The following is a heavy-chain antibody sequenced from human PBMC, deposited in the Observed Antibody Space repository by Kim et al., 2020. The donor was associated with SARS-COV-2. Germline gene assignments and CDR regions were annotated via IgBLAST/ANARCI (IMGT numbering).Heavy chain of an antibody. J-gene: IGHJ4*02. Sequence: GGSLRLSCAASGFTFRSYSINWVRQAPGKGLEWVSSISSSSSYIYYADSVKGRFTISRDNAKNSLYLQMNSLRAEDTAAYYCARHGYDYVWGSYRHLYFDYWGQGTLVTVSS. CDR2: ISSSSSYI. V-gene: IGHV3-21*01. CDR1: GFTFRSYS. CDR3: ARHGYDYVWGSYRHLYFDY. D-gene: IGHD3-16*02.